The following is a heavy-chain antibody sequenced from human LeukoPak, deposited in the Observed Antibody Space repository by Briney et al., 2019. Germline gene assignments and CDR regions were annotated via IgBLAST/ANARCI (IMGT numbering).Heavy chain of an antibody. Sequence: PGGSLRLSCAASGFTVSGIHMSWVRQAPGKGLEWVSVIYRDGATDYTDSVKGRFTISRDNSKNTLYLQMNSLSAEDTAVYYCARGRLDYGDYDYWGQGTLVTVSS. D-gene: IGHD4-17*01. CDR2: IYRDGAT. CDR1: GFTVSGIH. J-gene: IGHJ4*02. CDR3: ARGRLDYGDYDY. V-gene: IGHV3-53*01.